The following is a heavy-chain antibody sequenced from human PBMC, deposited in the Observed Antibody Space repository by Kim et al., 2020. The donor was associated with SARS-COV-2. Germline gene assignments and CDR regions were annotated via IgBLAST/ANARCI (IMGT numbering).Heavy chain of an antibody. J-gene: IGHJ4*02. D-gene: IGHD2-21*01. Sequence: GGSLRLSCAASGFTFSSYVMHWVRQAPGKGLVWVSRISHDGSVTSYADSVKGRFIVSRDNAKNTLYLQMNSLRAEDTAIYYCTRDVDGVCYDYWGQGTLV. CDR3: TRDVDGVCYDY. CDR1: GFTFSSYV. CDR2: ISHDGSVT. V-gene: IGHV3-74*01.